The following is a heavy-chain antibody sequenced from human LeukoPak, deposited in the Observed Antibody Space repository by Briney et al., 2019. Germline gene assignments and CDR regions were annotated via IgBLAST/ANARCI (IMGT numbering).Heavy chain of an antibody. CDR3: ARVPAYGDDFDY. V-gene: IGHV3-11*05. CDR2: ISSSSSYT. J-gene: IGHJ4*02. D-gene: IGHD4-17*01. CDR1: GFTFSDYY. Sequence: GGSLRLSCAASGFTFSDYYMSWIRQAPGKGLEWVSYISSSSSYTNYADSVKGRFTISRDNAKNSLYLQMNSLRAEDTAVYYCARVPAYGDDFDYWGQGTLVTVSS.